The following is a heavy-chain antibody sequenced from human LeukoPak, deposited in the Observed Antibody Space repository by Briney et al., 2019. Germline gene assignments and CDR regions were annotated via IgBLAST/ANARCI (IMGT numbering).Heavy chain of an antibody. V-gene: IGHV6-1*01. Sequence: SQTLSLTCAISGDSVSSNNAAWNWIRQSPSRGLEWLGRTYYRSKWYHDYAVSVKSRITINLDTSKNQFSLLLNSVTPEDTAVYYCAKDIPGYSSGWYGEFDYWGQGTLVTVSS. J-gene: IGHJ4*02. CDR1: GDSVSSNNAA. D-gene: IGHD6-19*01. CDR2: TYYRSKWYH. CDR3: AKDIPGYSSGWYGEFDY.